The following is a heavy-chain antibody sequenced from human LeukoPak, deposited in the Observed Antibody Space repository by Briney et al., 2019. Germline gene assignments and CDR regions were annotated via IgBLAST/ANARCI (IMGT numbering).Heavy chain of an antibody. CDR2: INPNSGGT. V-gene: IGHV1-2*06. D-gene: IGHD6-13*01. CDR1: GYTFSGYY. J-gene: IGHJ4*02. Sequence: ASVTVSCKASGYTFSGYYIHWVRQAPGQGLEWMGRINPNSGGTNYAQNFQGRVTMTRDTSISTVYMELRRLRFDDTAVFYCARAGLGSSWFYYIDKWGQGTLVTVSS. CDR3: ARAGLGSSWFYYIDK.